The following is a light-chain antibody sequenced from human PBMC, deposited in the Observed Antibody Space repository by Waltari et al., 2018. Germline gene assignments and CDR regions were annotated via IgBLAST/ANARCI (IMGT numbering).Light chain of an antibody. CDR1: KIGSKN. Sequence: SYELTQPPSVSVAPGQTARITCDGDKIGSKNVHWYQHKPGQAPVLVVYDDGDRPSGIPGGFSGSKSGNTAALTISRVDAGDEAEYYCQVWDSGSNHYVFGTVTKVTVL. CDR3: QVWDSGSNHYV. V-gene: IGLV3-21*02. J-gene: IGLJ1*01. CDR2: DDG.